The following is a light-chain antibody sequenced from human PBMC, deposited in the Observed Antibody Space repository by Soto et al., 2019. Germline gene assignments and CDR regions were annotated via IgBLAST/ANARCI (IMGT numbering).Light chain of an antibody. CDR3: QSWDTGWV. CDR1: SAHSTYD. J-gene: IGLJ3*02. V-gene: IGLV4-69*01. Sequence: QLVLTQSPSASASLGASVRLTCTLSSAHSTYDIAWHQKQPEKGPRYLMKLKSDGRHSKGDGIPDRFSGSSSGAERFLTISSLQSEDEAEYYCQSWDTGWVFGGGTKVTVL. CDR2: LKSDGRH.